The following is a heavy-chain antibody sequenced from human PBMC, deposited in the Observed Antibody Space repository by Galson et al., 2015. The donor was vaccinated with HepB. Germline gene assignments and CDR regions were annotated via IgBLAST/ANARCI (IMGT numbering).Heavy chain of an antibody. CDR1: GDPISSRSHY. CDR2: IFYRGST. Sequence: LSLTCAISGDPISSRSHYWAWIRQPPGKGLEWIGSIFYRGSTYYNPSLKSRVIISVDTSKNQFSLNLNSVTAADTAVYFCAREVASPEYFQHWGQGTLVTVSS. J-gene: IGHJ1*01. D-gene: IGHD2-15*01. V-gene: IGHV4-39*02. CDR3: AREVASPEYFQH.